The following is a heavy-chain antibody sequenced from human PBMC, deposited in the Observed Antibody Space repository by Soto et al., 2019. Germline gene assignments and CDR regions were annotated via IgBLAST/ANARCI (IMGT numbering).Heavy chain of an antibody. CDR2: ISGSGGST. Sequence: EVQLLESGGGLVQPGGSLRLSCAASGFTFSSYAMSWVRQAPGKGLEWVSAISGSGGSTYYADSGKGRFTISRDNSKNTLYLQMNSLRAEDTAVYYGAKGRLGSGWCPCDSWGQGTLVIVSS. D-gene: IGHD6-19*01. CDR3: AKGRLGSGWCPCDS. V-gene: IGHV3-23*01. CDR1: GFTFSSYA. J-gene: IGHJ4*02.